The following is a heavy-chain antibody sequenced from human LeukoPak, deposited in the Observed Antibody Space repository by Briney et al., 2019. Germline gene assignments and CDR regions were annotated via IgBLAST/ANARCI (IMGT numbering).Heavy chain of an antibody. CDR3: ARAPQWELLSAFDI. Sequence: ASVTVSCTASGYTFTSYGISWVRQAPGQGPEWMGWISAYNGNTNYAQKLQGRVTMTTDTSTSTAYMELRSLRSDDTAVYYCARAPQWELLSAFDIWGQGTMVTVSS. V-gene: IGHV1-18*01. D-gene: IGHD1-26*01. CDR2: ISAYNGNT. J-gene: IGHJ3*02. CDR1: GYTFTSYG.